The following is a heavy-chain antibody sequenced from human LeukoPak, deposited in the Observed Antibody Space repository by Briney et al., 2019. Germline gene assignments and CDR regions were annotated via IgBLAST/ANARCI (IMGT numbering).Heavy chain of an antibody. D-gene: IGHD2-2*01. J-gene: IGHJ6*03. CDR3: AREGYCSSTSCYSYYYYYYMDV. CDR2: ISSSSSTI. V-gene: IGHV3-48*01. CDR1: GFTFSSYS. Sequence: GGSLRLSCAASGFTFSSYSMNWVRQAPGKGPEWVSYISSSSSTIYYADSVKGRFTISRDNAKNSLYLQMNSLRAEDTAVYYCAREGYCSSTSCYSYYYYYYMDVWGKGTTVTVSS.